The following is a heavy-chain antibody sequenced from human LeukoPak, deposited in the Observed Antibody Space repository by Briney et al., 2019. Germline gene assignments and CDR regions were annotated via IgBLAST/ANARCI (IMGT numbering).Heavy chain of an antibody. J-gene: IGHJ4*02. CDR2: ISSSSSYI. CDR1: GFTFSSYS. Sequence: PGGSLRLSCAGSGFTFSSYSMHWVRQAPGKGLEWVSSISSSSSYIYYADSVKRRFTISRDNAKNSLYLQMNSLRAEDTAVYYCARDPVYYYGSGSYSPYFDYWGQGTLVTVSS. CDR3: ARDPVYYYGSGSYSPYFDY. D-gene: IGHD3-10*01. V-gene: IGHV3-21*01.